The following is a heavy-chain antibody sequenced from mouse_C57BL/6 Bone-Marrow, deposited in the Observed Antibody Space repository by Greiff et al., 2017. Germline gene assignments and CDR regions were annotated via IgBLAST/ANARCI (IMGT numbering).Heavy chain of an antibody. CDR1: GYAFTNYL. J-gene: IGHJ1*03. CDR3: TTRYYGSSYDWYFDV. CDR2: INPGSGGT. V-gene: IGHV1-54*01. D-gene: IGHD1-1*01. Sequence: QVQLKESGAELVRPGTSVKVSCKASGYAFTNYLIEWVKQRPGQGLEWIGVINPGSGGTNYNEKFKGKATLTADKSSSTAYMQLSSLTSEDTAVYYCTTRYYGSSYDWYFDVWGTGTTVTVSS.